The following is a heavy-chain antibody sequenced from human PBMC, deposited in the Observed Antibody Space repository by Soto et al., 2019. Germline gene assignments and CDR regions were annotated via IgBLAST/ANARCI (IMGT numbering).Heavy chain of an antibody. CDR2: IFYLGSS. V-gene: IGHV4-39*01. Sequence: SETLSLTCTVSGDSIISSDFYWGWVRQPPGKGLEWIGSIFYLGSSYYNSSLKSRVTMSVDTSKNQFSLRLRSVAAADTALYFCARPSLAIRKNNWFEPWGQGIMVTVSS. J-gene: IGHJ5*02. CDR1: GDSIISSDFY. CDR3: ARPSLAIRKNNWFEP. D-gene: IGHD3-3*02.